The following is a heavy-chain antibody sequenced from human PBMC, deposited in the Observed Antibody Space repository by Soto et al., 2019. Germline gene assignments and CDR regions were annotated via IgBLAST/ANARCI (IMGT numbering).Heavy chain of an antibody. CDR2: ISGSNGYT. D-gene: IGHD3-16*01. CDR1: GFTFNNYA. V-gene: IGHV3-23*01. J-gene: IGHJ4*02. Sequence: EVQLLESGGGLVQPGGSLRLSCAASGFTFNNYAMSWVRQAPGKGLEWVSAISGSNGYTYYADSVKGRFTISRDNSKNTLYLQMNSLRAEDTAVYYCARNVGDTSMGEYYWGQGTLVTVSS. CDR3: ARNVGDTSMGEYY.